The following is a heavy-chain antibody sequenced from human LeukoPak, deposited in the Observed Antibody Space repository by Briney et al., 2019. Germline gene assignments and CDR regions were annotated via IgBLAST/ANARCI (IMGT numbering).Heavy chain of an antibody. V-gene: IGHV1-46*01. CDR1: GYTFTSYY. Sequence: ASVKVSCKATGYTFTSYYMHWVRQAPGQGLEWMGIINPSGGSTSYAQKFQGRVTMTRDTSTGTVYMELSSLRSEDTAVYYCARALPTSYLDYWGQGTLVTVSS. CDR2: INPSGGST. CDR3: ARALPTSYLDY. J-gene: IGHJ4*02.